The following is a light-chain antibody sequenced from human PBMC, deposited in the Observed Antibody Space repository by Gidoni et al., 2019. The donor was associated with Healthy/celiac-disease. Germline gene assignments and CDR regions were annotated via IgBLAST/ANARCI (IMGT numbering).Light chain of an antibody. CDR2: DDS. CDR1: NIGSKS. CDR3: QVWDSSSDHHWV. V-gene: IGLV3-21*02. Sequence: SYVLTKQPSVSVAPGQTARITCGGNNIGSKSVHWYQQKPGQAPVLVVYDDSDRPSGIPERFSGSNSGNTATLTISRVDAGDEADYYCQVWDSSSDHHWVFGGGTKLTVL. J-gene: IGLJ3*02.